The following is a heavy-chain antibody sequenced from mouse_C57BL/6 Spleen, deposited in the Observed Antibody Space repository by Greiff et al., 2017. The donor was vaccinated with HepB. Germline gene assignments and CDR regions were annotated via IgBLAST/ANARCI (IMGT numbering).Heavy chain of an antibody. V-gene: IGHV1-52*01. Sequence: QVQLQQPGAELVRPGSSVKLSCKASGYTFTSYWMHWVKQRPIQGLEWIGNIDPSDSETHYNQKFKDKATLTVDKSSSTAYMQRSSLTSEDSAVYYCARGGLGWLHHFDYWGQGTTLTVSS. D-gene: IGHD2-3*01. CDR2: IDPSDSET. J-gene: IGHJ2*01. CDR1: GYTFTSYW. CDR3: ARGGLGWLHHFDY.